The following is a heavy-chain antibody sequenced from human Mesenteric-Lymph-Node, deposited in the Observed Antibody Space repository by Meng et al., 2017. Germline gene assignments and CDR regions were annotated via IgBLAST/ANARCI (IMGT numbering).Heavy chain of an antibody. V-gene: IGHV4-31*03. CDR1: GASISSPYY. J-gene: IGHJ4*02. CDR3: ARDNSGYFVLDY. Sequence: QVPLQMSCQGLRTPSRTLSLTCTVSGASISSPYYWTWLRQHPGKGLEWIGYIRYSASTWYNAALRSRASISMDTSKNQVSLKLNSVIAADTAVYYCARDNSGYFVLDYWGQGALVTVSS. CDR2: IRYSAST. D-gene: IGHD3-22*01.